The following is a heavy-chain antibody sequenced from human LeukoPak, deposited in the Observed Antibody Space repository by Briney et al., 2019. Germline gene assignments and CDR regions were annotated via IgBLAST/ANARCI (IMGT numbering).Heavy chain of an antibody. CDR2: IRYDGNNI. V-gene: IGHV3-30*02. CDR3: AKPTGTYFDY. J-gene: IGHJ4*02. D-gene: IGHD1-1*01. Sequence: GGSLRLSCAASGFTFSSYGMHWVRQAPGKGLEWVTFIRYDGNNIYYADSVKGRLTISRDNSKNTLYLQMSSLRAEDTAVYYCAKPTGTYFDYWGQGALVTVSS. CDR1: GFTFSSYG.